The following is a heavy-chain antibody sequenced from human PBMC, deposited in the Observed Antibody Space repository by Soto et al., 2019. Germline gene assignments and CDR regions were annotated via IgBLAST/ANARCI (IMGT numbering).Heavy chain of an antibody. CDR3: ARGRYGDH. V-gene: IGHV1-18*01. CDR2: ISAHNGNT. J-gene: IGHJ4*02. CDR1: GYAFTTYG. D-gene: IGHD1-1*01. Sequence: QVQLVQSGAEVKKPGASVKVSCKASGYAFTTYGITWVRQAPGQGLEWMGWISAHNGNTNYAQKLQGRVTVTRDTSTSTVYMEVRSLRSGDTAVYYCARGRYGDHWGQGALFTVSP.